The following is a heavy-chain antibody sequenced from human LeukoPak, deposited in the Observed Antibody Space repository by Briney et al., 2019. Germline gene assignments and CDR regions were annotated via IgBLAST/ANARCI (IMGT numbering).Heavy chain of an antibody. Sequence: ASVKVSCKASGYTFTSYGISWVRQAPGQGLEWMGWMNPNSGNTGYAQKFQGRVTMTRNTSISTAYMELSSLRSEDTAVYYCARGAMSNYDILTGYKPHDAFDIWGQGTMVTVSS. D-gene: IGHD3-9*01. CDR1: GYTFTSYG. V-gene: IGHV1-8*02. J-gene: IGHJ3*02. CDR3: ARGAMSNYDILTGYKPHDAFDI. CDR2: MNPNSGNT.